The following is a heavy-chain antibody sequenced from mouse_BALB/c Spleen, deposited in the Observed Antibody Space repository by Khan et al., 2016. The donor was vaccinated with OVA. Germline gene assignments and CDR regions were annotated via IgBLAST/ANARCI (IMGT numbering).Heavy chain of an antibody. CDR2: IRYSGST. J-gene: IGHJ4*01. D-gene: IGHD1-1*01. CDR1: GYSITTNYA. Sequence: EVKLLESGPGLVKPSQSLSLTCTVTGYSITTNYAWDWIRQFPGNKLEWMGYIRYSGSTSYNPSLKSRISITRDTSKNQFFLQLNSVTTEDTATYYCARKNDYGYAVDYWGQGTSVTVSS. V-gene: IGHV3-2*02. CDR3: ARKNDYGYAVDY.